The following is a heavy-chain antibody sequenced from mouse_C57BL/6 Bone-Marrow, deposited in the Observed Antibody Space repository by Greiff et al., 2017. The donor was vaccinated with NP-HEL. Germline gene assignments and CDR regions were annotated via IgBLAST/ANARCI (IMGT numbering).Heavy chain of an antibody. D-gene: IGHD1-1*01. V-gene: IGHV1-15*01. J-gene: IGHJ4*01. CDR3: TRDYYGSSYVGAMDY. CDR2: IDPETGGT. Sequence: VQLQQSGAELVRPGASVTLSCKASGYTFTDYEMHWVKQTPVHGLEWIGAIDPETGGTAYNQKFKGKAILTADKSSSTAYMELRSLTSEDSAVYYGTRDYYGSSYVGAMDYWGQGTSVTVSS. CDR1: GYTFTDYE.